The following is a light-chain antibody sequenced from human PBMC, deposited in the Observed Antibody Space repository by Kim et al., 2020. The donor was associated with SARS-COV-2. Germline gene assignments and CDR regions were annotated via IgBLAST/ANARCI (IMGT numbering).Light chain of an antibody. CDR2: GAS. V-gene: IGKV3-15*01. J-gene: IGKJ4*01. CDR1: QSLSNN. Sequence: IVMTHSPATLSVSPGERATLSCRASQSLSNNLAWYQQKPGQAPRLLIYGASTRAPGIPDRFSGSGSGTDFSLTISSLQSEDFAVYYCQHYKNWPLTFGGGTKVDIK. CDR3: QHYKNWPLT.